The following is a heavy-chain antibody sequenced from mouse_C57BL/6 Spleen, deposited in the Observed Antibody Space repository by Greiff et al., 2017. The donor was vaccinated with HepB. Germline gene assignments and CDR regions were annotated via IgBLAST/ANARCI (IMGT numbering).Heavy chain of an antibody. CDR1: GYAFRSSW. CDR3: ARSQYRSSAWFAY. CDR2: IYPGDGDT. V-gene: IGHV1-82*01. D-gene: IGHD1-1*01. Sequence: VQLQQSGPELVKPGASVKISCKASGYAFRSSWMNWVKRRHGKGHEWIGRIYPGDGDTNYNGKFKGKATLTADKSSSTAYMQLSSLTSEDSAVYFCARSQYRSSAWFAYWGQGTLVTVSA. J-gene: IGHJ3*01.